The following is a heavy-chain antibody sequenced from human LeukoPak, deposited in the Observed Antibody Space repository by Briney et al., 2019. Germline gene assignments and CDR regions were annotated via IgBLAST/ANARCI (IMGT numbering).Heavy chain of an antibody. V-gene: IGHV3-23*01. D-gene: IGHD5-12*01. J-gene: IGHJ4*02. CDR3: ARDFVATAYDY. Sequence: PGGSLRLSCVASGFTFSSYAMSWVRQAPGKGLEWVSIISASGGSTYYADSVKGRFTISRDNSKNTLYLQMNSLRAEDTAVYYCARDFVATAYDYWGQGTLVTVSS. CDR2: ISASGGST. CDR1: GFTFSSYA.